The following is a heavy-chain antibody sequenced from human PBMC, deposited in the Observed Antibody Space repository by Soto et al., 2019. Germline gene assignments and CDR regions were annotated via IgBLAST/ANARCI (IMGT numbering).Heavy chain of an antibody. J-gene: IGHJ6*02. Sequence: EMQLVESGGGLVQTGRSLRLSCAASGFTFDDYAMYWVRQGPGKGLEWVSGIRWDSGRIGYADSVKGRFTISRDNAKNSLYLQMNSLRPEDTALYYCAKARLWGGDGYNSYYYNAMDVWGQGTTVTVSS. CDR3: AKARLWGGDGYNSYYYNAMDV. V-gene: IGHV3-9*01. D-gene: IGHD3-16*01. CDR2: IRWDSGRI. CDR1: GFTFDDYA.